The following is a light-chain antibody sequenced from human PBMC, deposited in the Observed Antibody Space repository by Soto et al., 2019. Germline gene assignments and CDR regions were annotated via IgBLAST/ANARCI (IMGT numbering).Light chain of an antibody. CDR1: SSDVGNYNF. J-gene: IGLJ1*01. CDR2: DVS. Sequence: QSALAQPASVSGSPGQSITISCTGTSSDVGNYNFVSWYQHHPGKAPKLMIYDVSKRPSGVSNRFSGSKSGNTASLTISGLQAEDEADYYCSSYTSSSTLPYVFGTGTKVTVL. V-gene: IGLV2-14*02. CDR3: SSYTSSSTLPYV.